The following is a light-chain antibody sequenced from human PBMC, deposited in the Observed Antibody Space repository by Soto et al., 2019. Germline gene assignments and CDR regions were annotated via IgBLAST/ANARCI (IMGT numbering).Light chain of an antibody. CDR1: SGSIDSNY. J-gene: IGLJ3*02. CDR3: QSYDSGILV. Sequence: NFMLTQPHSVSESPGKTVTISCTRSSGSIDSNYVQWYQQRPGSAPTTVLYEDHQRPSGVPDRFSGSIDSSSNSASLTISGMKTEDEAEYYCQSYDSGILVFGGGTKVTVL. CDR2: EDH. V-gene: IGLV6-57*04.